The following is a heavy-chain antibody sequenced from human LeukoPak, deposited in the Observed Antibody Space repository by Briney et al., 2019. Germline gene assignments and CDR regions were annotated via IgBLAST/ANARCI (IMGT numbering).Heavy chain of an antibody. V-gene: IGHV3-23*01. J-gene: IGHJ4*02. CDR3: ARARPSMWIDY. CDR2: ISSTGGTT. D-gene: IGHD5-12*01. Sequence: GGTLRLSCAASGITFSSYGMSWVRQAPGKGLEWVSSISSTGGTTYYADSVKGRFTISRDNSKNTLYLQMNSLRPEDTAVYYCARARPSMWIDYWGQGTLVTVSS. CDR1: GITFSSYG.